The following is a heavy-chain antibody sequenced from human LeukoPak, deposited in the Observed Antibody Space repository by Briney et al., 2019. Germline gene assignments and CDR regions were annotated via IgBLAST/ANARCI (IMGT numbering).Heavy chain of an antibody. V-gene: IGHV3-66*01. CDR1: GFTVSNNY. CDR2: MYRGGST. Sequence: GGSLRLSCAASGFTVSNNYMSWVRQAPGKGLEWVSVMYRGGSTYYADSVQGRFTMSRDNSKNTLYLQMNSLRAEDTAVYYCARDGGAAAGYWGQETLVTVSS. J-gene: IGHJ4*02. CDR3: ARDGGAAAGY. D-gene: IGHD6-13*01.